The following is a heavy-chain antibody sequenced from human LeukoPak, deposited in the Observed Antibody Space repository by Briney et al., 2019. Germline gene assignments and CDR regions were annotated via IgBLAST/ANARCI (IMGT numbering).Heavy chain of an antibody. Sequence: PGESLRLSCAASGVTFSTYAMSWVRQAPGKGLEWVSSISGSGSTTYYADSVKGRFTISRDNSKNTQYLQMNSLRADDTAVYCCAKILDGSGIDYWGQGTLVTVSS. CDR3: AKILDGSGIDY. CDR2: ISGSGSTT. J-gene: IGHJ4*02. D-gene: IGHD1-26*01. CDR1: GVTFSTYA. V-gene: IGHV3-23*01.